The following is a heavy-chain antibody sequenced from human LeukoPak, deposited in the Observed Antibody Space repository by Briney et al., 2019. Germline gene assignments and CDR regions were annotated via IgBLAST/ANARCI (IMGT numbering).Heavy chain of an antibody. CDR1: GGSMTSYY. D-gene: IGHD3-3*01. Sequence: PSETLSLTCTVSGGSMTSYYWSWIRQPPGKGLEWIGYIYYSGSTNYNPSLKSRVSISLDTSKNQFSLKLSSVTAADTAVYYCARESPYYDFWSGYRPFDLWGRGTLVTVSS. V-gene: IGHV4-59*01. CDR2: IYYSGST. CDR3: ARESPYYDFWSGYRPFDL. J-gene: IGHJ2*01.